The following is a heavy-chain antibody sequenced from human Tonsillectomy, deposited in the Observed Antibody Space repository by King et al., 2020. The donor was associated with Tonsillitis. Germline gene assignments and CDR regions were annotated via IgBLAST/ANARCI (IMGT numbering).Heavy chain of an antibody. Sequence: QLQESGPGLVKPSETLSLTCTVSGGSISSSSYYWGWIRQPPGKGLEWIGTIYYSGSTYYNTSLKSRVTISVDTSKNQFSLKLSSVTAADTAVYYCARLRYGSGSQFDYWGQGTLVTVSS. V-gene: IGHV4-39*01. CDR1: GGSISSSSYY. D-gene: IGHD3-10*01. CDR2: IYYSGST. CDR3: ARLRYGSGSQFDY. J-gene: IGHJ4*02.